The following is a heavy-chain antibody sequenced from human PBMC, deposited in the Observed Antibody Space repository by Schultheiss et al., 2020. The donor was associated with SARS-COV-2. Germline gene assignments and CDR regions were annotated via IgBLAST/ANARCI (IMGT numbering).Heavy chain of an antibody. Sequence: SETLSLTCTVSGGSISSGGYYWSWIRQHPGKGLEWIGYIYYSGSTYYNPSLKSRVTISVDTSKNQFSLKLSTVTAADTAVYYCARGEGGGAARPGGMDVWGQGTTVTVSS. V-gene: IGHV4-31*03. J-gene: IGHJ6*02. D-gene: IGHD6-6*01. CDR1: GGSISSGGYY. CDR2: IYYSGST. CDR3: ARGEGGGAARPGGMDV.